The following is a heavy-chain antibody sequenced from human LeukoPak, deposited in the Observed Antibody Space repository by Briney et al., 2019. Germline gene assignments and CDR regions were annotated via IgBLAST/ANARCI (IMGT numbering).Heavy chain of an antibody. CDR3: AKDITMIAGKAFDI. D-gene: IGHD3-22*01. J-gene: IGHJ3*02. CDR2: ISYDGSNK. CDR1: GFTFSSYA. Sequence: PGGSLRLSCAASGFTFSSYAMHWVRQAPGEGLEWVAVISYDGSNKYYADSVKGRFTISRDNAKNSLYLQMNSLRAEDTALYYCAKDITMIAGKAFDIWGQGTMVTVSS. V-gene: IGHV3-30-3*01.